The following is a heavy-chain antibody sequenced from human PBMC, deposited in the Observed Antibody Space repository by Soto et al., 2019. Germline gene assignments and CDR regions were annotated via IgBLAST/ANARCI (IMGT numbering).Heavy chain of an antibody. V-gene: IGHV4-31*03. Sequence: SESLSLTCTVSGSSISSGGYYWSWISQHPGKGLEWIGYIYYSGSTYYNPSLKSRVTISVDTSKNQFSLKLSSVTAADTAVYYCAVSAVTTTADYFDYWGQGTLVTVSS. J-gene: IGHJ4*02. CDR2: IYYSGST. CDR1: GSSISSGGYY. CDR3: AVSAVTTTADYFDY. D-gene: IGHD4-17*01.